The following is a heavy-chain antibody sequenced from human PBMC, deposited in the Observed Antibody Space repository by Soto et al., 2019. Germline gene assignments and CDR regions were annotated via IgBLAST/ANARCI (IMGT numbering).Heavy chain of an antibody. J-gene: IGHJ4*02. D-gene: IGHD6-19*01. V-gene: IGHV3-48*02. CDR3: ARSVEGHFDY. Sequence: EVQLVESGGDLVQRGGSLRLSCVASGFTFSVYSMNWVRQAPGKGLEWFSYITSDTKTIKYADSVKGRFNISRDNAKNSVYLQMNSLRDEDTAVDYCARSVEGHFDYWGQGTVVTVSS. CDR2: ITSDTKTI. CDR1: GFTFSVYS.